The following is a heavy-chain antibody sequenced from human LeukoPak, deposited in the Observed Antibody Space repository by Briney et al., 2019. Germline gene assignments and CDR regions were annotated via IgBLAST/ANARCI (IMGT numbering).Heavy chain of an antibody. CDR1: GGSISSYY. D-gene: IGHD5-12*01. V-gene: IGHV4-59*12. Sequence: SETLSLTCTVSGGSISSYYWSWIRQPPGKGLEWIGYIYYSGSTNYNPSLKSRVTISVDTSKNQFSLKLSSVTAADTAVYYCARVQDSGYVVIDYWGQGTLVTVSS. CDR2: IYYSGST. CDR3: ARVQDSGYVVIDY. J-gene: IGHJ4*02.